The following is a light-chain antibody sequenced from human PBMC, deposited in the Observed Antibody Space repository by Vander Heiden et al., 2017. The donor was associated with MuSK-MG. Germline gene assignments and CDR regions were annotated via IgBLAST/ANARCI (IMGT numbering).Light chain of an antibody. J-gene: IGLJ3*02. Sequence: YVLTQPPSVSVAPGQTATITCGGTDIVTYSVQWYQQRPGQDPTGVVCDDSDRPSGIPERFSGYNSGNTATLTTSRVEAGDEADDYCQVWHSSFDVLVFGGGTKMTVL. V-gene: IGLV3-21*02. CDR3: QVWHSSFDVLV. CDR1: DIVTYS. CDR2: DDS.